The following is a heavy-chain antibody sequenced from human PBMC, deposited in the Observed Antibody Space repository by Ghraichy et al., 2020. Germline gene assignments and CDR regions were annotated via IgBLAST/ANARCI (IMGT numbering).Heavy chain of an antibody. CDR1: GYTFTGYY. CDR2: INPNSGGT. Sequence: ASVKVSCKASGYTFTGYYMHWVRQAPGQGLEWMGWINPNSGGTNYVQKFQGRVTMTRDTSISTAYMELSRLRSDDTAVYYCARGEYTSSWSGVDYWGQGTLVTVSS. CDR3: ARGEYTSSWSGVDY. V-gene: IGHV1-2*02. D-gene: IGHD6-13*01. J-gene: IGHJ4*02.